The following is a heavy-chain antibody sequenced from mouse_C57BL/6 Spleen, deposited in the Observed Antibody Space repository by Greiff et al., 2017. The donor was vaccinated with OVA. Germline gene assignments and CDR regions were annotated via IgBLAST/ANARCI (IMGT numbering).Heavy chain of an antibody. CDR3: ARNTYDYDEGSRYYAMDY. D-gene: IGHD2-4*01. Sequence: EVKLVESGPELVKPGASVKISCKASGYSFTDYNMNWVKQSNGKSLEWIGVINPNYGTTSYNQKFKGKATLTVDQSSSTAYMQLNSLTSEDSAVYYCARNTYDYDEGSRYYAMDYWGQGTSVTVSS. CDR2: INPNYGTT. CDR1: GYSFTDYN. V-gene: IGHV1-39*01. J-gene: IGHJ4*01.